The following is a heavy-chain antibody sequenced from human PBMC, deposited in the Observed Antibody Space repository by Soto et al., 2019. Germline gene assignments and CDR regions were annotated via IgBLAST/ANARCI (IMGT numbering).Heavy chain of an antibody. CDR3: ARWGTTWGFDL. J-gene: IGHJ4*02. D-gene: IGHD3-16*01. Sequence: QVQLVESGGGVVQPGTSLRLSCAASGFRFKSFVMHWVRQAPGKGLEWVAFTSYDGNNKDYGHSVKGRFTVSRDNSQNTLHLQMDFMRPEDTALYYFARWGTTWGFDLWGKGTLVSVSS. CDR1: GFRFKSFV. CDR2: TSYDGNNK. V-gene: IGHV3-30*19.